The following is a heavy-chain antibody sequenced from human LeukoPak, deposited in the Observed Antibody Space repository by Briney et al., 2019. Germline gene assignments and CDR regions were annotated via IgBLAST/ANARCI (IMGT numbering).Heavy chain of an antibody. J-gene: IGHJ6*02. CDR2: IIPILGIA. CDR1: GYTFTTYG. Sequence: GASVKVSCKTSGYTFTTYGITWVRQAPGQGLEWMGRIIPILGIANYAQKFQGRVTITADKSTSTAYMELSSLRSEDTAVYYCARGSRVVPAAQSYYYYGMDVWGQGTTVTVSS. D-gene: IGHD2-2*01. V-gene: IGHV1-69*04. CDR3: ARGSRVVPAAQSYYYYGMDV.